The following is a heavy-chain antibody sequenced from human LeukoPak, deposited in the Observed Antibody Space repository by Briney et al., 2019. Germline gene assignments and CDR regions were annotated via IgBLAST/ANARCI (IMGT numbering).Heavy chain of an antibody. CDR1: GFIFSRYT. Sequence: GGSLRLSCAASGFIFSRYTLHWVRQAPGKGLEWVSMISFDGSTKDYADSVKGRFTISRDNSKNTLDLQMTSLRAEDTAVYYCARDRTPSYSSSWAGDAFDIWGQGTMVTVSS. V-gene: IGHV3-30-3*01. CDR2: ISFDGSTK. D-gene: IGHD6-13*01. J-gene: IGHJ3*02. CDR3: ARDRTPSYSSSWAGDAFDI.